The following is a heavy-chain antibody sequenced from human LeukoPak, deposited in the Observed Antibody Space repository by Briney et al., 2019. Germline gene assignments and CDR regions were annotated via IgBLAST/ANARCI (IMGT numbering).Heavy chain of an antibody. CDR2: INPNSGGT. J-gene: IGHJ4*02. V-gene: IGHV1-2*02. D-gene: IGHD1-26*01. Sequence: GASVKVSCKASGYTFTGYYMHWVRQAPGQGLEWMGWINPNSGGTNYAQKFQGRVTMTRDTSISTAYMELSRLRSDDTAVYYCARDLYLRSGSPRGYWGQGTLVTVSS. CDR3: ARDLYLRSGSPRGY. CDR1: GYTFTGYY.